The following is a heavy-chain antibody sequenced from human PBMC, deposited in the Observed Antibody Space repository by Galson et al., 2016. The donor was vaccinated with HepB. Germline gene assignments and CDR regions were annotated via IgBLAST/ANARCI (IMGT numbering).Heavy chain of an antibody. V-gene: IGHV3-30-3*01. Sequence: SLRLSCAASGFTFSSYTMHWVRQAPGKGLEWVTIISYDGNNKYYADSVEGRFTISRDNSKNTLHLQMNSLRAEDTAVYYCAREQGKWLQAQYYFDFWGHGILVTVSS. CDR2: ISYDGNNK. CDR1: GFTFSSYT. D-gene: IGHD5-24*01. J-gene: IGHJ4*01. CDR3: AREQGKWLQAQYYFDF.